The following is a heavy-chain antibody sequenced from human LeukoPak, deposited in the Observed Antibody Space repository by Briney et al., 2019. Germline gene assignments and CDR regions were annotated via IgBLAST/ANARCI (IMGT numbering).Heavy chain of an antibody. CDR2: ISSSSSYI. CDR3: AREVSDSSGYYYYYYYMDV. J-gene: IGHJ6*03. V-gene: IGHV3-21*01. CDR1: GFTFSSYS. Sequence: PGGSLRLSCAASGFTFSSYSMNWVRQAPGKGLEWVSSISSSSSYIYYADSVKGRFTISRDNAKNSLYLQMNSLRAEDTAVSYCAREVSDSSGYYYYYYYMDVWGKGTTVTVSS. D-gene: IGHD3-22*01.